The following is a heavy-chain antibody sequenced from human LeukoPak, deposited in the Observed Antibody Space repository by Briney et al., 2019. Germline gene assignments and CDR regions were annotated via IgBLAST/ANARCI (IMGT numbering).Heavy chain of an antibody. D-gene: IGHD3-10*01. CDR1: GYTFTGYY. V-gene: IGHV1-2*02. CDR2: INPNSGGT. Sequence: GASVKVSCKASGYTFTGYYMHWVRQAPGQGLEWMGWINPNSGGTNYEQKFQGRVTMTRDTSISTAYMELSRLRSDDTAVYYCAAGSSPGITMVRGVFDAFDIWGQGTMVTVSS. CDR3: AAGSSPGITMVRGVFDAFDI. J-gene: IGHJ3*02.